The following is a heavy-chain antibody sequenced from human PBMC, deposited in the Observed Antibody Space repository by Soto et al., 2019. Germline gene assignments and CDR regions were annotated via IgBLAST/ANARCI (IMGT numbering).Heavy chain of an antibody. CDR1: GGSMNSYF. CDR3: ARASSVYDYLWGKYRPAAFDL. J-gene: IGHJ3*01. V-gene: IGHV4-59*01. CDR2: MYYNGTS. D-gene: IGHD3-16*02. Sequence: QVQLRESGPGLVKPSETLSLTCTVSGGSMNSYFWSWVRQPPGQGLEWIGSMYYNGTSTYNPSLKSRVTISPDTSKSQFSLRVTALSAADTAMYFCARASSVYDYLWGKYRPAAFDLWGQGTMVTVSS.